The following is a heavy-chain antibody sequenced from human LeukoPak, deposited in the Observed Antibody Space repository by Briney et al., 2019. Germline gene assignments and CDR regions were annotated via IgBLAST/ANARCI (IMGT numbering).Heavy chain of an antibody. CDR1: GDSIVIDY. V-gene: IGHV4-4*07. CDR3: AAAERRGVGSVSYHAIEY. Sequence: SETLSLTCTVSGDSIVIDYWSWVRQPAGKGLEWIGRIYTSGSTKYNPSLKSRVTVSVDLSKNQLSLKLSSVTAADSAVYYCAAAERRGVGSVSYHAIEYWGQGSLVTVSS. CDR2: IYTSGST. J-gene: IGHJ4*02. D-gene: IGHD3-10*01.